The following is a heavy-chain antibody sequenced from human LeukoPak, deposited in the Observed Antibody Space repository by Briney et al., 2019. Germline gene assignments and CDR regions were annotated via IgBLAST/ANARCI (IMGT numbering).Heavy chain of an antibody. Sequence: ASVRVSCKVSGYTLTELSMHWVRQAPGKGLEWMGGFDPEDGETIYAQKFQGRVTMTEDASTDTAYMELSSLRSEDTAVYYCATNSITTMVRFDYWGQGTLVTVSS. V-gene: IGHV1-24*01. D-gene: IGHD3-10*01. J-gene: IGHJ4*02. CDR2: FDPEDGET. CDR3: ATNSITTMVRFDY. CDR1: GYTLTELS.